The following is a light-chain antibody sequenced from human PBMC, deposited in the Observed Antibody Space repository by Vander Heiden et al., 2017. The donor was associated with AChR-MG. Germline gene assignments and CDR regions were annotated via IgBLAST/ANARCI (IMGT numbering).Light chain of an antibody. V-gene: IGLV1-44*01. J-gene: IGLJ2*01. Sequence: QSVLTQPPSPSGTPGQRVTISCSGSSSTIGSNTGNGYQQLRGTAPKLLIYSNNQGPPGVPGRFSGSKSGNAASLAISGLQSEDEADYYCAACDDSLNGQLFGGGTKLTVL. CDR3: AACDDSLNGQL. CDR1: SSTIGSNT. CDR2: SNN.